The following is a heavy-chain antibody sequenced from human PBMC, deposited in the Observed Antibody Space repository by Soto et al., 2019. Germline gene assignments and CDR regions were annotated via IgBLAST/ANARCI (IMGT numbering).Heavy chain of an antibody. J-gene: IGHJ3*01. CDR1: GLMFRNYV. Sequence: EVQLLESGGGLVQPGGSLRLSCAGSGLMFRNYVMSWVRQVAGKGLEWVSGMSASGGTTYYADSAKDRFTMSRDNSKNTLYRQMNTLRDEDTVVYYWTKDRALFRNVFDFWGQGTQVIVSS. D-gene: IGHD2-21*01. CDR2: MSASGGTT. CDR3: TKDRALFRNVFDF. V-gene: IGHV3-23*01.